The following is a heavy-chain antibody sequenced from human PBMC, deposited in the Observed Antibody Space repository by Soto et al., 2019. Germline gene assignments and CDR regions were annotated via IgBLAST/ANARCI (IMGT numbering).Heavy chain of an antibody. CDR2: ITPSGDNT. CDR1: GFAFSTHA. J-gene: IGHJ4*02. D-gene: IGHD3-9*01. Sequence: GGSLRLSCAASGFAFSTHAMNWVRQAPGKGLAWVSSITPSGDNTYYADSVKGRFTISRDNSKNTLSLQMNSLRVEDSAVYYCARVGGDILTGYFQVDYWGQGTLVTVSS. CDR3: ARVGGDILTGYFQVDY. V-gene: IGHV3-23*01.